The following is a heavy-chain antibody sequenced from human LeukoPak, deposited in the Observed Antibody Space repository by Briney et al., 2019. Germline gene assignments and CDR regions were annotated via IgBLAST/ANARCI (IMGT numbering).Heavy chain of an antibody. CDR2: IYPGDSDT. CDR3: ARQGDSSGWYGSFDY. J-gene: IGHJ4*02. D-gene: IGHD6-19*01. CDR1: GYSFTSYW. Sequence: GESLKISCKGSGYSFTSYWIGWVRQMPGKGLEWMGIIYPGDSDTRYSPSFQGQVTISADKSISTAYLQWSSLKASDTAMYYCARQGDSSGWYGSFDYWGQGTLVTASS. V-gene: IGHV5-51*01.